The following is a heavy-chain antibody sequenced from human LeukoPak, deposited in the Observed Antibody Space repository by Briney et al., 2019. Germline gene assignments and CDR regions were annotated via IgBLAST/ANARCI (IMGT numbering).Heavy chain of an antibody. V-gene: IGHV4-34*01. J-gene: IGHJ4*02. CDR2: INHSGST. CDR1: GGSFSGYY. D-gene: IGHD2-21*02. Sequence: SETLSLTCAVYGGSFSGYYWSWLRQPPGKGLEWIGEINHSGSTNYNPSLKSRVTISVDTSKNQFSLKLSSVTAADTAVYYCASYYCGGDCYSFGTIDYWGQGTLVTVSS. CDR3: ASYYCGGDCYSFGTIDY.